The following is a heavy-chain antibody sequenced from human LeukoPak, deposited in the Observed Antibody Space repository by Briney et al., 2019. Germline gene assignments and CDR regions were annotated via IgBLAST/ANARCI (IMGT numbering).Heavy chain of an antibody. V-gene: IGHV3-15*01. CDR3: TTELIVNDAFDI. Sequence: GGSLRLSFAASGFTFSNAWMSWVRQAPGKGLEWVGRIKSKTDGGTTDYAAPVKGRFTISRDDSKNTLYLQMNSLKTEDTAVYYCTTELIVNDAFDIWGQGTMVTVSS. J-gene: IGHJ3*02. D-gene: IGHD3-22*01. CDR2: IKSKTDGGTT. CDR1: GFTFSNAW.